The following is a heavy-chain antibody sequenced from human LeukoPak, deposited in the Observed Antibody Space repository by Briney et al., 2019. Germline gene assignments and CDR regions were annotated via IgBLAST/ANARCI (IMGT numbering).Heavy chain of an antibody. CDR2: IYPSGST. D-gene: IGHD4-17*01. Sequence: SETLSLTCTVSGGSISNGSYYWSWIRQPAGKGLEWIGRIYPSGSTNYNPSLKSRVTISVDTSKNQFSLKLSSVTAADTAVYYCARHFDYGDPTFYYWGQGTLVTVSS. V-gene: IGHV4-61*02. J-gene: IGHJ4*02. CDR3: ARHFDYGDPTFYY. CDR1: GGSISNGSYY.